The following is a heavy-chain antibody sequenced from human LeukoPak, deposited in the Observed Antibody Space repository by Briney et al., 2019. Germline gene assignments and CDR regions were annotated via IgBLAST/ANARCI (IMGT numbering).Heavy chain of an antibody. CDR2: IKQDGSEK. CDR1: GFTFSSYW. J-gene: IGHJ5*02. V-gene: IGHV3-7*01. D-gene: IGHD4-17*01. Sequence: GGSLRLSCAASGFTFSSYWMSWVRPAPGKGLEWLANIKQDGSEKYYVDSVKGRFTISRDNAKYSLYLQMNSLRAEDTAVYYCAREVTTVTEGWFDPWGQGTLVTVSS. CDR3: AREVTTVTEGWFDP.